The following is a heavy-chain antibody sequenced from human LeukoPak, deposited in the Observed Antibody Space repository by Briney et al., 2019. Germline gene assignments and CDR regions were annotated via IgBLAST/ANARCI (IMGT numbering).Heavy chain of an antibody. V-gene: IGHV3-23*01. J-gene: IGHJ4*02. CDR3: AKDLGDYDSSGYYYRQPFDY. CDR1: GFTFSSYA. Sequence: GGSLRLSCAASGFTFSSYAMSWVRQAPGKGLEWVSAISGSGGSTYYADSVKGRFTISRDSSKNTLYLQMNSLRAEDTAVYYCAKDLGDYDSSGYYYRQPFDYWGQGTLVTVSS. CDR2: ISGSGGST. D-gene: IGHD3-22*01.